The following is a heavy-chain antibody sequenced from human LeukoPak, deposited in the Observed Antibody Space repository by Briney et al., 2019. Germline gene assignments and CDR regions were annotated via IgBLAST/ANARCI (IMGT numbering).Heavy chain of an antibody. J-gene: IGHJ3*02. V-gene: IGHV3-30*04. D-gene: IGHD5-12*01. CDR1: GFTFSSYA. Sequence: GGSLRLSCAASGFTFSSYAMHWVRQAPGKGLEWVAVISYDGSNKYYADSVKGRFTISRDNSKNTLYLQMNSLRAEDTAVYYCARRSAIVATISRAFDIWGQGTMVTVSS. CDR2: ISYDGSNK. CDR3: ARRSAIVATISRAFDI.